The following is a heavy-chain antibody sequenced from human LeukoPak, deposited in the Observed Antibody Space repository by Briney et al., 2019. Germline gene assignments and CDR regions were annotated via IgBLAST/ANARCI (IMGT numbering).Heavy chain of an antibody. V-gene: IGHV7-4-1*02. CDR1: GYTFTSYA. Sequence: ASVKVSCKASGYTFTSYAMNWVRQAPGQGLEWMGWINTNTGNPTYAQGFTGRFVFSLDTSVSTAYLQISSLKAEDTAVYYCARTPLYDFWSGYSRLRPRYFDYWGQGTLVTVSS. CDR2: INTNTGNP. J-gene: IGHJ4*02. D-gene: IGHD3-3*01. CDR3: ARTPLYDFWSGYSRLRPRYFDY.